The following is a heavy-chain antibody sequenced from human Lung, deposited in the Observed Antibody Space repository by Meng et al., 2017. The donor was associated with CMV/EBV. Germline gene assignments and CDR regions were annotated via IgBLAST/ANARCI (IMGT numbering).Heavy chain of an antibody. CDR1: GFTFSSYW. J-gene: IGHJ6*02. CDR2: INQDGNEE. V-gene: IGHV3-7*01. Sequence: GGSXRLXCAASGFTFSSYWMSWVRQAPGKGLEWVANINQDGNEEYYVDSLKGRFTISRDNAKNSLYLQMTSLRAEDTAVYYCARDGTLSPYYYYYGMDVWXQGTTVTVSS. CDR3: ARDGTLSPYYYYYGMDV.